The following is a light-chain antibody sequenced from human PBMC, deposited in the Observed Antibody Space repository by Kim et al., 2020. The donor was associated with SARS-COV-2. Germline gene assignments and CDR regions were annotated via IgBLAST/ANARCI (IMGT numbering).Light chain of an antibody. CDR3: QQYNLYPLT. J-gene: IGKJ4*01. Sequence: ASVGDRVTITCRASQSIARWLALYQQKPGKAPKLLISDASTLQGGVPSRFSGSGSGTEFTLTITSLQPDDFATYYCQQYNLYPLTFGGGTQVDIK. CDR2: DAS. V-gene: IGKV1-5*01. CDR1: QSIARW.